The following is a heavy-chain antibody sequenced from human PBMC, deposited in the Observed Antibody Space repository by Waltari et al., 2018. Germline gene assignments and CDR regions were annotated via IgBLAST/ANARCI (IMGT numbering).Heavy chain of an antibody. CDR2: IYYSGRT. J-gene: IGHJ4*02. Sequence: QLQLQESGPGLVKPSETLSLTCTVSGGSISSSSYYWGWIRQPPGKGLEWIGSIYYSGRTSYNPSLKSRVTISLDTSKNQFSLKLSSVTAADTAVYYCARDGATCGGSCPLDYWGQGTLVTVSS. D-gene: IGHD2-15*01. CDR3: ARDGATCGGSCPLDY. V-gene: IGHV4-39*07. CDR1: GGSISSSSYY.